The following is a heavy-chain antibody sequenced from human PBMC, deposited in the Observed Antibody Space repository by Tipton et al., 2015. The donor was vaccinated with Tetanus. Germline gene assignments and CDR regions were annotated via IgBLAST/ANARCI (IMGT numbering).Heavy chain of an antibody. V-gene: IGHV4-34*01. CDR2: ISPSGNT. CDR1: GGSISSYY. CDR3: ARGSGWADF. D-gene: IGHD6-19*01. Sequence: TLSLTCTVSGGSISSYYWRWIRQPPGKGLEWIGEISPSGNTNYNPSLKSRVTISADTSRNHFSLTQSSVTAADTAVYYCARGSGWADFWGQGTQVTVSS. J-gene: IGHJ4*02.